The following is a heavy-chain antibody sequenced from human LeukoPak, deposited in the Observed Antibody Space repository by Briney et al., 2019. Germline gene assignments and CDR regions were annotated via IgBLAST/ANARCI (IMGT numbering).Heavy chain of an antibody. D-gene: IGHD3-22*01. Sequence: ASVKVSCKASGYTFTTYDFNWVRQASGQGLEWMGWMDPKTGKSGYAQKFQGRVSMTRNTSITTAYLEFSSLRPADTAVYYCARGYYYDSSGYYYLYGMDVWGQGTTVTVSS. V-gene: IGHV1-8*01. J-gene: IGHJ6*02. CDR1: GYTFTTYD. CDR3: ARGYYYDSSGYYYLYGMDV. CDR2: MDPKTGKS.